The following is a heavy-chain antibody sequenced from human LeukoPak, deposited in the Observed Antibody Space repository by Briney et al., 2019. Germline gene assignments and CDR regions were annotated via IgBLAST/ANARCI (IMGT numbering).Heavy chain of an antibody. CDR2: INQNGNGK. CDR3: ARYYDSSGYYYGGLFSYYYYMDV. J-gene: IGHJ6*03. D-gene: IGHD3-22*01. V-gene: IGHV3-7*01. Sequence: SGGSLRLSCAASGFTFSRGWMNWVRQAPGKGLEWVANINQNGNGKYYADSVKGRFTISRDNAKNSLYLQMNSLRAEDTAVYYCARYYDSSGYYYGGLFSYYYYMDVWGKGTTVTVSS. CDR1: GFTFSRGW.